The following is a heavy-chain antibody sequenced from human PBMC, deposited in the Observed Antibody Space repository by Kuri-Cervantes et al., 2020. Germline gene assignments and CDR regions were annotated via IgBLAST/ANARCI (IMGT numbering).Heavy chain of an antibody. Sequence: GESLKISCAASEFTFSTSAMHWVRQAPGKGLGWVAFIRYDGSNKYYADSVKGRFTISRDNSKNTLYLQMNSLRAGDTAVYYCARLGHFDYWGQGTLVTVSS. J-gene: IGHJ4*02. V-gene: IGHV3-30*02. D-gene: IGHD3-10*01. CDR1: EFTFSTSA. CDR2: IRYDGSNK. CDR3: ARLGHFDY.